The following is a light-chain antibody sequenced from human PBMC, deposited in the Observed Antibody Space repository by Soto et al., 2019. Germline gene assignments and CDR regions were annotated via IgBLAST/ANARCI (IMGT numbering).Light chain of an antibody. CDR3: QQYTSYSEA. CDR1: QTISSW. V-gene: IGKV1-5*03. J-gene: IGKJ1*01. CDR2: KAS. Sequence: DIQMTQSPSTLSGSVGDRVTIPCRASQTISSWLAWYQQKPGKAPKLLIYKASTLKSGVPSRFSGSGSGTEFTLTISSLQPEYFGTYYCQQYTSYSEAFGQGTKVDIK.